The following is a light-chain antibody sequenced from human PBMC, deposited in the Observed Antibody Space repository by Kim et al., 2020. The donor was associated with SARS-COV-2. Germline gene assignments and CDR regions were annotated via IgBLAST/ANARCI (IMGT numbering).Light chain of an antibody. J-gene: IGLJ2*01. CDR3: SAWDISLGAWV. V-gene: IGLV10-54*04. CDR1: SNNVANQG. Sequence: QTATLTCTGNSNNVANQGAAWLQQHQGQPPKLLFYRNDNRPSGISERFSASRSGNTASLTITGLQPEDEADYYCSAWDISLGAWVFGGGTQLTVL. CDR2: RND.